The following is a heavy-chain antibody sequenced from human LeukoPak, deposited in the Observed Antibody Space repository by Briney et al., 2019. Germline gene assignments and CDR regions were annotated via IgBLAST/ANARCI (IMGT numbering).Heavy chain of an antibody. CDR3: AKDRYSSSFYYYYYMDV. CDR2: ISSSGSTI. J-gene: IGHJ6*03. V-gene: IGHV3-11*04. D-gene: IGHD6-13*01. Sequence: PGESLRLSCAASGFTFSDYYMSWIRQAPGKGLEWVSYISSSGSTIYYADSVKGRFTISRDNSKNTLYLQMNSLRAEDTAVYYCAKDRYSSSFYYYYYMDVWGKGTTVTISS. CDR1: GFTFSDYY.